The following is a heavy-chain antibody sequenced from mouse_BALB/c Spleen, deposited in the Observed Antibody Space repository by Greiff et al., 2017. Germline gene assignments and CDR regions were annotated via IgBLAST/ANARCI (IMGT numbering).Heavy chain of an antibody. Sequence: VQLVESGPGLVAPSQSLSITCTVSGFSLTSYGVHWVRQSPGKGLEWLGVIWSGGSTDYNAAFISRLSISKDNSKSQVFFKMNSLQANDTAIYYCARSWYRYDWYFDYWGQGTTLTVSS. CDR1: GFSLTSYG. CDR3: ARSWYRYDWYFDY. CDR2: IWSGGST. J-gene: IGHJ2*01. D-gene: IGHD2-14*01. V-gene: IGHV2-2*02.